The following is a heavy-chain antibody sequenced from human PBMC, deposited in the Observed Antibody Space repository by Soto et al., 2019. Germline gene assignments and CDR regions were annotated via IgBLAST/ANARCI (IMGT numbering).Heavy chain of an antibody. D-gene: IGHD3-10*01. Sequence: PSETLSLTCTVSGGSISSSSYYWGWIRQPPGKGLEWIGSIYYSGSTYYNPSLKSRVTISVDTSKNQFSLKLSSVTAADTAVYYCARRFYRWYYFDYWGQGTLVTVS. CDR1: GGSISSSSYY. V-gene: IGHV4-39*01. CDR3: ARRFYRWYYFDY. CDR2: IYYSGST. J-gene: IGHJ4*02.